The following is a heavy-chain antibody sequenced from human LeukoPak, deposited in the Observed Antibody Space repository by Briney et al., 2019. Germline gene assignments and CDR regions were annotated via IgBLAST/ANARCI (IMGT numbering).Heavy chain of an antibody. CDR3: ARDPITMVRGVIPHSDY. D-gene: IGHD3-10*01. J-gene: IGHJ4*02. V-gene: IGHV4-30-4*08. Sequence: SETLSLTCTVSGGSTSSGDYYWSWIRQPPGKGLECIGYIYYSGSTYYNPSLKSRVTISVDTSKNQFFLKLSSVTAADTAVYYCARDPITMVRGVIPHSDYWGQGTLVTVSS. CDR2: IYYSGST. CDR1: GGSTSSGDYY.